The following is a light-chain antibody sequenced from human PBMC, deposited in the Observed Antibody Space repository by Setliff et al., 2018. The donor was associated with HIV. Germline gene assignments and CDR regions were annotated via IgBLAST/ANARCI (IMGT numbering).Light chain of an antibody. J-gene: IGKJ1*01. CDR2: WAS. CDR3: RQYYSTLVT. CDR1: QTVLYSSNNKNF. V-gene: IGKV4-1*01. Sequence: DIVMTQSPDSLTVSLGERATIDCKSSQTVLYSSNNKNFLAWYQQKPGQPPKLLIYWASTRESGVPDRFSGSGSGTDFTLTISSLQAEDVAVYYCRQYYSTLVTFGQGTKVDIK.